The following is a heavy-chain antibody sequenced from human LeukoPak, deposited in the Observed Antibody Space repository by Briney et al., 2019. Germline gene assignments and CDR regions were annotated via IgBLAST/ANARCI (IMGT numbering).Heavy chain of an antibody. CDR3: ARDRGFGDVRYYYYYGMDV. D-gene: IGHD3-10*01. J-gene: IGHJ6*02. CDR2: ISSSSSYI. Sequence: GGSLRLSCVASGFTFSSYSMNWVRQAPGKGLEWVSSISSSSSYIYYADSVKGRFTISRDNAKNSLYLQMNSLRAEDTAVYYCARDRGFGDVRYYYYYGMDVWGQGTTVTVSS. CDR1: GFTFSSYS. V-gene: IGHV3-21*01.